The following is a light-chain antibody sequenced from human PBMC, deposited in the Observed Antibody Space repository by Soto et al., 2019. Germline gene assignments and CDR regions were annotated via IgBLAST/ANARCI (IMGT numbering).Light chain of an antibody. Sequence: DLVMTQTPLSLSVTPGQPASISCKSSQSLLHSDGKTYLYWYLQRSGQPPQLLIHEVSNRFSGVPDRFSGSGSGTDFTLEISRVEAEDVGIYYCMQSIQLPLTFGQGTKVEIK. J-gene: IGKJ1*01. V-gene: IGKV2D-29*01. CDR1: QSLLHSDGKTY. CDR2: EVS. CDR3: MQSIQLPLT.